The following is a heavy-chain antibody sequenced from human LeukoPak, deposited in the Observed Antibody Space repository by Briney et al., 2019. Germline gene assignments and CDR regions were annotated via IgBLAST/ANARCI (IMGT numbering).Heavy chain of an antibody. V-gene: IGHV3-23*01. J-gene: IGHJ4*02. CDR3: AKWGDYDVLAGYYDSDY. D-gene: IGHD3-9*01. Sequence: GASLRLSCAASGFIFSNYAMSWVRQAPGKGLEWVSAVSGRDTSTYYTDSVKGRFTISRDNSKNTLYLQMNSLSAEDTAIYYCAKWGDYDVLAGYYDSDYWGQGTLVTVSS. CDR2: VSGRDTST. CDR1: GFIFSNYA.